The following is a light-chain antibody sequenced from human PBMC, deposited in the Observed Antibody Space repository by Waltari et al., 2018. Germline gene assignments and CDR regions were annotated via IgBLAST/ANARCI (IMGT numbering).Light chain of an antibody. CDR3: SSFTTRRTWV. Sequence: QPALTQPPSVSGSPGQSITISCTGTSRDIGPDTSASCYQQLPRKVPKLILHDLSTRPSGVSHRFSGSKSGNSASLTISGLQPDDEAGYYCSSFTTRRTWVFGGGTKLTVL. V-gene: IGLV2-14*01. J-gene: IGLJ3*02. CDR1: SRDIGPDTS. CDR2: DLS.